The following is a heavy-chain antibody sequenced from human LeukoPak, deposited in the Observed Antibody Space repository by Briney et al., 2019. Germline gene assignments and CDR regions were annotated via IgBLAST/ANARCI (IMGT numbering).Heavy chain of an antibody. D-gene: IGHD3-22*01. CDR1: EVTVTNNY. Sequence: GGSLGLSCAASEVTVTNNYMSWVRQAPGKGLQWVSVIYPGGNIYYADSVKGRFIISRDNSKNTLSLQMNSLTADDTAVYYCVRGPRYYDDSGFHYGVFDIWGQGTLVTVSS. CDR3: VRGPRYYDDSGFHYGVFDI. CDR2: IYPGGNI. V-gene: IGHV3-53*01. J-gene: IGHJ3*02.